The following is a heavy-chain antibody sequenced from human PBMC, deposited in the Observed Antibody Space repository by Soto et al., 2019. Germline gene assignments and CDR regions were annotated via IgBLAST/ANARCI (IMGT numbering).Heavy chain of an antibody. CDR2: ISSSSSTI. CDR3: ASFYVLRYFDWFYGMDV. V-gene: IGHV3-48*02. Sequence: GGPLRLSCQASGFTFSSYSMNWVRQAPGKGLEWVSYISSSSSTIYYADSVKGRFTISRDNAKNSLYLQMNSLRDEDTAVYYCASFYVLRYFDWFYGMDVWGQGTTVTVSS. J-gene: IGHJ6*02. CDR1: GFTFSSYS. D-gene: IGHD3-9*01.